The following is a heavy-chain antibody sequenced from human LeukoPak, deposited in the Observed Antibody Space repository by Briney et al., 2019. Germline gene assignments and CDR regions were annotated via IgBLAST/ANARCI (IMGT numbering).Heavy chain of an antibody. V-gene: IGHV3-21*01. J-gene: IGHJ5*02. CDR3: ARDRYDYGDTNWFDP. Sequence: GGSLRLSCAASGFTFSSYSMNWVRQAPGKGLEWVSSISSSSSYIYYADSVKGRFTISRDNAKNSLYLQMNGLRAEDTAVYYCARDRYDYGDTNWFDPWGQGTLVTVSS. D-gene: IGHD4-17*01. CDR1: GFTFSSYS. CDR2: ISSSSSYI.